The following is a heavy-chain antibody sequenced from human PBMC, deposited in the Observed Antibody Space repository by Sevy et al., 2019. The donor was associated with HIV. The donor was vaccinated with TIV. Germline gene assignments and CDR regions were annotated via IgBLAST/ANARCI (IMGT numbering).Heavy chain of an antibody. D-gene: IGHD1-26*01. V-gene: IGHV3-30*18. CDR3: AKMQGGSYNYYGMDV. CDR2: ISFDGSDK. CDR1: GFIFSTYG. J-gene: IGHJ6*02. Sequence: GGSLRLSCAASGFIFSTYGIHWVRQAPGKGLEWVAVISFDGSDKYYADSVRGRLTISRDNSKYTLYLQMNSLRVEDTAIYYCAKMQGGSYNYYGMDVWGQGTTVTVSS.